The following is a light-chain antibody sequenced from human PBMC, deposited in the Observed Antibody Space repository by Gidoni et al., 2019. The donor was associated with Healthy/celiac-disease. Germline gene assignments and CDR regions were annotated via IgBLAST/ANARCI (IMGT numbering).Light chain of an antibody. J-gene: IGKJ4*02. CDR3: QQGYSTPRT. CDR1: QSISSY. Sequence: DIQLTQPPSPLSAPVGDRVTITCRASQSISSYLNWYQQKPGKAPKLLIYAASSLQSGVPSRFSSSGAREDFTLTISSLQHEDFATYCYQQGYSTPRTFGEGTKVEIK. CDR2: AAS. V-gene: IGKV1-39*01.